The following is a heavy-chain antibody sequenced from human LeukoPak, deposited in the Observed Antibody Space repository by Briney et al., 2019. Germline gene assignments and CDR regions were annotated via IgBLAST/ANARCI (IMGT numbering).Heavy chain of an antibody. D-gene: IGHD2-15*01. CDR1: GFTFSTSI. Sequence: GGSLRLSCGASGFTFSTSIMHWVRQAPGKGLEWVAVISYDGNNKYYADSVKGRFTISRDNSKNTLYLQMNSLRAEDTAVYYCAPDLRGAAWSLDYWGQGTLVTVSS. J-gene: IGHJ4*02. CDR3: APDLRGAAWSLDY. V-gene: IGHV3-30*03. CDR2: ISYDGNNK.